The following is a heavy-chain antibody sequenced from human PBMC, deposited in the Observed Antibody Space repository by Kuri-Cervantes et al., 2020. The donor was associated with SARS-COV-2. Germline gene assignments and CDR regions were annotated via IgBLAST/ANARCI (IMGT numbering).Heavy chain of an antibody. D-gene: IGHD2-21*01. CDR2: ISYDGKNK. Sequence: GESLKISCVASGFNFSTTDMHWVRQAPGKGLEWVIFISYDGKNKKCMASGKGRFTISRDNSQNTLHLQMNSLRPEDTAVYYCARERVGVHDYWGQGTLVTVSS. V-gene: IGHV3-30*03. CDR1: GFNFSTTD. CDR3: ARERVGVHDY. J-gene: IGHJ4*02.